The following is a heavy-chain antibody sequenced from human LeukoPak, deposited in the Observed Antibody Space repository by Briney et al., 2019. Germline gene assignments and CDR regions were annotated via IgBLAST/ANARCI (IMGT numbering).Heavy chain of an antibody. CDR3: ATVPPPSAPWELLGGLDY. V-gene: IGHV4-59*01. Sequence: SETLSLTCAVYGGSLSGYYWSWIRQPPGKGLEWIGYIYYSGSTNYNPSLKSRVTISVDTSKNQFSLKLSSVTAADTAVYYCATVPPPSAPWELLGGLDYWGQGTLVTVSS. CDR1: GGSLSGYY. CDR2: IYYSGST. J-gene: IGHJ4*02. D-gene: IGHD1-26*01.